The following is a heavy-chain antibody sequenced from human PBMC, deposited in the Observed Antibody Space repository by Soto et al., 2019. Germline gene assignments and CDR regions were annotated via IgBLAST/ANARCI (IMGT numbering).Heavy chain of an antibody. CDR3: ARSSLEPTRRWFDP. D-gene: IGHD6-6*01. CDR1: GGSLTNYY. CDR2: VFSSGIT. Sequence: QVQLQESGPGLVKPSETLSLSCSVSGGSLTNYYWSWIRQSPGKGLEWIGYVFSSGITHYNPSLQKRVTTSIDTSGNHFSLKLNSVTTADTAVYFCARSSLEPTRRWFDPWGQGTLVTVSS. J-gene: IGHJ5*02. V-gene: IGHV4-59*01.